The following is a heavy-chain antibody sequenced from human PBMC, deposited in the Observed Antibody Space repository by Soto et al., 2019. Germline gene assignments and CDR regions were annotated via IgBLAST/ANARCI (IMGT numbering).Heavy chain of an antibody. CDR3: AKGGRQWLVTSDFNY. D-gene: IGHD6-19*01. V-gene: IGHV3-30*18. J-gene: IGHJ4*02. CDR2: VSQDGRNT. Sequence: VQLVESGGGVVQPGRSRGLSCPAPGFTFSDYAMPWARQAPGKGLEWAEGVSQDGRNTHYADSVKGRFTFSRDSSKNTVSLEMTSLRAEDTAVYYCAKGGRQWLVTSDFNYWGQGALVTVSS. CDR1: GFTFSDYA.